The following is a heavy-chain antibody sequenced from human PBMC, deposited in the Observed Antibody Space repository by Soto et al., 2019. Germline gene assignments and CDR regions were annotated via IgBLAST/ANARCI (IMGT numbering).Heavy chain of an antibody. D-gene: IGHD3-22*01. CDR1: GFTFSNYA. Sequence: EVQLLESGGGLVQPGGSLRLSCAASGFTFSNYAMSWVRQTPGRGLEWVSGISGRGGSTYYADSVKGRFTISRDNSKNTLYLQMNSLRAEDTAVYYCAKRPYDSDWYFDLWGRGTLVTVSS. J-gene: IGHJ2*01. CDR2: ISGRGGST. V-gene: IGHV3-23*01. CDR3: AKRPYDSDWYFDL.